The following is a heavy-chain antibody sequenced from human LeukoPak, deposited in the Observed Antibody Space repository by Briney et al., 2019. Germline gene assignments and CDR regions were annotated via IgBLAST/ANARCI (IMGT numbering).Heavy chain of an antibody. J-gene: IGHJ5*02. V-gene: IGHV4-4*07. CDR3: AREINGYDSSGYYTNWFDP. CDR1: GGSISSYY. CDR2: IYTSGST. Sequence: SETLSLTCTVSGGSISSYYWSWIRQPAGKGLEWIGRIYTSGSTNYNPSLKSRVTISVDTSKNQFSLKLSPVTAADTAVYYCAREINGYDSSGYYTNWFDPWGQGTLVTVSS. D-gene: IGHD3-22*01.